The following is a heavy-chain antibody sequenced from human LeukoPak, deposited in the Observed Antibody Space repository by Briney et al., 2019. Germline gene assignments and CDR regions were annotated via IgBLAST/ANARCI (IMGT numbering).Heavy chain of an antibody. Sequence: GGSLRLSCAASGFTFSSYVMHWVRQAPGKGQEWVAVISYDGSNKYYADSVKGRFTISRDSSKNTLYLQMNSLRAEDTAVYYCAKDLEGITIFGAQGYWGQGTLVTVSS. V-gene: IGHV3-30*18. CDR3: AKDLEGITIFGAQGY. CDR2: ISYDGSNK. J-gene: IGHJ4*02. D-gene: IGHD3-3*01. CDR1: GFTFSSYV.